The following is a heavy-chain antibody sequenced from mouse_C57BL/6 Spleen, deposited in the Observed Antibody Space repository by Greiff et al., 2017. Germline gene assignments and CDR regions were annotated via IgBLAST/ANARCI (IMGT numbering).Heavy chain of an antibody. Sequence: VQLQQPGAELVKPGASVKLSCKASGYTFTSYWMHWVKQRPGRGLEWIGSIYPNSGGTKYNEKFKSKATLTVVKPSRTAYMQLSSLTSEDSAVYYGARDSAGFAYWGQGTLVTVSA. CDR2: IYPNSGGT. CDR3: ARDSAGFAY. D-gene: IGHD3-2*01. J-gene: IGHJ3*01. V-gene: IGHV1-72*01. CDR1: GYTFTSYW.